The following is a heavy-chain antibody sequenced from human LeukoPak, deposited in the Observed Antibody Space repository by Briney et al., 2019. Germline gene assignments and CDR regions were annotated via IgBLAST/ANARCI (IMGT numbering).Heavy chain of an antibody. V-gene: IGHV4-4*07. D-gene: IGHD5-12*01. CDR2: IYTSGST. CDR3: ARGGVATGAYYYHGMDV. CDR1: GGSISSYY. Sequence: SETLSLTCTVSGGSISSYYWSWIRQPAGKGLEWIGRIYTSGSTNYNPSLKSRVTISVDTSKNQFSLKLSSVTAADTAVYYCARGGVATGAYYYHGMDVWGQGTTVTVSS. J-gene: IGHJ6*02.